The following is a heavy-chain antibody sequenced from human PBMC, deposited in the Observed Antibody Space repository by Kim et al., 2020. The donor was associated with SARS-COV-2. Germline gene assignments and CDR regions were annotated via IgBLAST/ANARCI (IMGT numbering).Heavy chain of an antibody. CDR3: ASRNYDSSDPPADYYYGMDA. CDR1: GGSISSGGYY. CDR2: IYYSGST. D-gene: IGHD3-22*01. V-gene: IGHV4-31*03. J-gene: IGHJ6*02. Sequence: TLSLTCTVSGGSISSGGYYWSWIRQHPGKGLEWIGYIYYSGSTYYNPALKSRVTISVDTSKNQFSLKLSSGTAADTAVYYCASRNYDSSDPPADYYYGMDAWGQGTTVTVSS.